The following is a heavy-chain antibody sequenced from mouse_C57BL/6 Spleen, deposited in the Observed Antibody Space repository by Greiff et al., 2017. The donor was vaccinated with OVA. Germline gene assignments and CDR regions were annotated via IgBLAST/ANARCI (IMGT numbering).Heavy chain of an antibody. CDR3: ARGDRGYAMDY. CDR1: GYTFTDYN. J-gene: IGHJ4*01. V-gene: IGHV1-18*01. Sequence: EVKVVESGPELVKPGASVKIPCKASGYTFTDYNMDWVKQSHGKSLEWIGDINPNNGGTIYNQKFKGKATLTVDKSSSTAYMELRSLTSEDTAVYYCARGDRGYAMDYWGQGTSVTVSS. CDR2: INPNNGGT.